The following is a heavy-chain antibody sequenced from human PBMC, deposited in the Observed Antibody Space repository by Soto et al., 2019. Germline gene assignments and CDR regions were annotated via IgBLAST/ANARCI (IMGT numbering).Heavy chain of an antibody. CDR1: GGTFSSYA. V-gene: IGHV1-69*13. CDR3: ARDKGSYGNKDAFDI. Sequence: RASVKVSCKASGGTFSSYAISWVRQAPGQGLEWMGGIIPIFGTANYAQKFQGRVTITADESTSTAYMELSSLRSEDTAVYYCARDKGSYGNKDAFDIWGQGTMVTVSS. J-gene: IGHJ3*02. D-gene: IGHD5-18*01. CDR2: IIPIFGTA.